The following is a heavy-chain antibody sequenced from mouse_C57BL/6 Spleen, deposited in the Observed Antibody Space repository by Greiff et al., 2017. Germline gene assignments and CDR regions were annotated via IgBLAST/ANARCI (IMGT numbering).Heavy chain of an antibody. D-gene: IGHD1-1*01. V-gene: IGHV1-82*01. CDR1: GYAFSSSW. CDR2: IYPGDGDT. Sequence: QVQLQQSGPELVKPGASVKISCKASGYAFSSSWMNWVKQRPGKGLEWIGRIYPGDGDTNYNGKFKGKATLTADKSSSTAYMQLSCLTSEDSAVYFCAICDYYGSSLLDYWGQGTTLTVSS. CDR3: AICDYYGSSLLDY. J-gene: IGHJ2*01.